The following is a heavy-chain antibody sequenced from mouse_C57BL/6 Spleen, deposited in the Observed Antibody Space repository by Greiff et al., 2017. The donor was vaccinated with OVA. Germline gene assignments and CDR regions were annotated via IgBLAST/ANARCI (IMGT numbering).Heavy chain of an antibody. Sequence: EVQVVESGGGLVQPGGSLSLSCAASGFTFTDYYMSWVRQPPGKALEWLGFIRNKANGYTTEYSASVKGRFTISRDKSQSILYLQLNALRAEDSATYYCARYYYGSSPWFAYWGQGTLVTVSA. CDR1: GFTFTDYY. CDR3: ARYYYGSSPWFAY. D-gene: IGHD1-1*01. V-gene: IGHV7-3*01. CDR2: IRNKANGYTT. J-gene: IGHJ3*01.